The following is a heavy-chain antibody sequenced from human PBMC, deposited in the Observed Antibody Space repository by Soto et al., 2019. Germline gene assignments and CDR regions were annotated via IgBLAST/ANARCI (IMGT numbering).Heavy chain of an antibody. D-gene: IGHD1-7*01. CDR3: ARGSNWNYLPFDY. CDR1: GGSISSYY. CDR2: IYYSGST. Sequence: SETLSLTCTVSGGSISSYYWSWIRQPPGKGLEWIGYIYYSGSTNYNPSLKSRVTISVDTSKNQFSLKLSSVTAADTAVYYCARGSNWNYLPFDYWGQGTLVTVSS. J-gene: IGHJ4*02. V-gene: IGHV4-59*01.